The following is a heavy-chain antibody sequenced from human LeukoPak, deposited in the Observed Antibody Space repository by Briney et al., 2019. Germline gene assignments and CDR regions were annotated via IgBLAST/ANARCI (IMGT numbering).Heavy chain of an antibody. V-gene: IGHV3-11*01. CDR2: ISSSGSTI. D-gene: IGHD3-10*01. Sequence: GGSLRLSCAASGFTFSDYYMSWIRQAPGKGLEWVSYISSSGSTIYYADSVKGRFTISRDNAKNSLYLQMNSLRAEDTAVYHCARARTTMVRGVIKARGFAPWGQGTLVTVSS. CDR3: ARARTTMVRGVIKARGFAP. CDR1: GFTFSDYY. J-gene: IGHJ5*02.